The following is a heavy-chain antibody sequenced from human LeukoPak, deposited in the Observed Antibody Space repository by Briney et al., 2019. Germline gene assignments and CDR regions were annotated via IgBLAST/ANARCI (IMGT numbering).Heavy chain of an antibody. D-gene: IGHD6-13*01. Sequence: GGSLRLSCAASGFTFSSYDMHWVRQATGKGLEWVSAIGTAGDTYYPGSVKGRFTISRENAKNSLYLQMNSLRPEDTAVYYCARYSPKAAAGASFDPWGQGTLVTVSS. CDR1: GFTFSSYD. J-gene: IGHJ5*02. CDR3: ARYSPKAAAGASFDP. V-gene: IGHV3-13*01. CDR2: IGTAGDT.